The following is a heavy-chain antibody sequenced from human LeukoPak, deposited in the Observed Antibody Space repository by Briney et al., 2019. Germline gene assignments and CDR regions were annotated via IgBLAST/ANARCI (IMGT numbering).Heavy chain of an antibody. V-gene: IGHV3-33*01. Sequence: PGGSLRLSCAASGFTFSSYGMHWVRQAPGKGLEWVAVIWYDGSNKYYADSVKGRFTISRDNSKNTLYLQMNSLRAEDTAVYYCARADSSGYYYAGIYYCYGMDVWGQGTTVTVSS. CDR2: IWYDGSNK. D-gene: IGHD3-22*01. CDR3: ARADSSGYYYAGIYYCYGMDV. CDR1: GFTFSSYG. J-gene: IGHJ6*02.